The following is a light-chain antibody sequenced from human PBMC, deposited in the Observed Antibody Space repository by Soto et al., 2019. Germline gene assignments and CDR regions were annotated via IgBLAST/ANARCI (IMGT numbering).Light chain of an antibody. CDR1: SSDVGAYNY. Sequence: QSALTQPASVSGSPGQSITISCTGTSSDVGAYNYVSWYQQLPGKAPKLMIYDVSSRPSGVSNRFSGSKSGNTASLTISGLQAEDEADYYCSSYTSGSTYVFGTGTKLTVL. CDR3: SSYTSGSTYV. J-gene: IGLJ1*01. V-gene: IGLV2-14*03. CDR2: DVS.